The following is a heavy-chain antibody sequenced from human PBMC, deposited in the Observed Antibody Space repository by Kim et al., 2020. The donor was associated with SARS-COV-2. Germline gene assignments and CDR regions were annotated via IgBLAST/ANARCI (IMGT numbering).Heavy chain of an antibody. D-gene: IGHD2-21*01. CDR3: AVPAAYCGGGCYKLDY. J-gene: IGHJ4*02. CDR2: LNPGGGTT. CDR1: GYTFTRHF. V-gene: IGHV1-46*01. Sequence: ASVKVSCKASGYTFTRHFVHWVRQARGQGLEWMGMLNPGGGTTSYAQKFQDRVTMTREVSTSTVYMEVRSLRSEDTAVYFCAVPAAYCGGGCYKLDYWGQ.